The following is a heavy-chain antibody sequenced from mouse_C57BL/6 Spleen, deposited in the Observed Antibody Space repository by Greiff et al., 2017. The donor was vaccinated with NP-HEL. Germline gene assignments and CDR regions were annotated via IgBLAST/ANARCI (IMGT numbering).Heavy chain of an antibody. Sequence: VQLQQSGAELMKPGASVKLSCKATGYTFTGYWIEWVKQRPGHGLEWIGEILPGSGSTNYNEKCKGKATFTADTSSNTAYMQLSSLTTEDSAIYYCARYLYYYGSSHLHYLDYWGQGTTLTVSS. CDR2: ILPGSGST. D-gene: IGHD1-1*01. CDR3: ARYLYYYGSSHLHYLDY. V-gene: IGHV1-9*01. CDR1: GYTFTGYW. J-gene: IGHJ2*01.